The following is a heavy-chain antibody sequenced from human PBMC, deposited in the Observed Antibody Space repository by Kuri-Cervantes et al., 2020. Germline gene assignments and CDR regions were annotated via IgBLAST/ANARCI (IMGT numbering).Heavy chain of an antibody. J-gene: IGHJ5*02. V-gene: IGHV3-7*01. CDR2: IKQDGSEK. CDR3: ARDSSKWELVADWFDP. Sequence: GGSLRLSCAASGFTFSDYYMSWIRQAPGKGLEWVANIKQDGSEKYYVDSVKGRFTISRDNSKNTLYLQMNSLRAEDTAVYYCARDSSKWELVADWFDPWGQGTLVTVSS. D-gene: IGHD1-26*01. CDR1: GFTFSDYY.